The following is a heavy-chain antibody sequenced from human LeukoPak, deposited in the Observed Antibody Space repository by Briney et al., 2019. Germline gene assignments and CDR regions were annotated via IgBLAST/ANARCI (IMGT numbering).Heavy chain of an antibody. CDR2: IYTSGST. V-gene: IGHV4-61*02. CDR3: ARVSSGHYYYYYYMDV. CDR1: GGSISSGSYY. D-gene: IGHD2-15*01. Sequence: SQTLSLTCTVSGGSISSGSYYWSWLRQPAGKGLEWIGRIYTSGSTNYNPSLKSRVTISVDTSKNQFFLKLSSVTAADTAVYYCARVSSGHYYYYYYMDVWGKETTVTISS. J-gene: IGHJ6*03.